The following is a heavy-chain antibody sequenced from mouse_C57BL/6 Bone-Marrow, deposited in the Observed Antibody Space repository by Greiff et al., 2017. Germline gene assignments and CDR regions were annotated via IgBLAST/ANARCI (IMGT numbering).Heavy chain of an antibody. D-gene: IGHD2-2*01. J-gene: IGHJ3*01. CDR3: TRDPIYYGYDGWFAY. CDR1: GFTFSSYA. CDR2: ISSGGDYI. V-gene: IGHV5-9-1*02. Sequence: EVKLQESGEGLVKPGGSLKLSCAASGFTFSSYAMSWVRQTPEKRLEWVAYISSGGDYIYYADTVKGRFTISRDNARNTLYLQMSSLKSEDTAMYYCTRDPIYYGYDGWFAYWGQGTLVTVSA.